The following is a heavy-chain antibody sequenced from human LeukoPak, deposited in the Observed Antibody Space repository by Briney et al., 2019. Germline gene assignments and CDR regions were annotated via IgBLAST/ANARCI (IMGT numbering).Heavy chain of an antibody. D-gene: IGHD6-13*01. CDR3: ARLAAAGTRWFDP. V-gene: IGHV4-59*01. Sequence: SETLSLTCTVSGVTISSYYWSWIRQPPGKGLEWIGYIYYSGSTNYNPSLKSRVTISVDTSKNQFSLKLSSVTAADTAVYYCARLAAAGTRWFDPWGQGTLVTVSS. CDR1: GVTISSYY. J-gene: IGHJ5*02. CDR2: IYYSGST.